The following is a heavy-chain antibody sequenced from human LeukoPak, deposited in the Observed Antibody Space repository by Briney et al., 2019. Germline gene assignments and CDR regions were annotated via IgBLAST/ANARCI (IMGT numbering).Heavy chain of an antibody. J-gene: IGHJ4*02. CDR2: IRYDGSNK. CDR1: GFTFSSYG. D-gene: IGHD3-3*01. V-gene: IGHV3-30*02. Sequence: RGSLRLSCAASGFTFSSYGMHWVRQAPGKGLEWEAFIRYDGSNKYYADSVKGRFTISRDNSKNTLYLQVNSLRAEDTAVYYCAKDADFGVVIPSYYFDYWGQGTLVTVSS. CDR3: AKDADFGVVIPSYYFDY.